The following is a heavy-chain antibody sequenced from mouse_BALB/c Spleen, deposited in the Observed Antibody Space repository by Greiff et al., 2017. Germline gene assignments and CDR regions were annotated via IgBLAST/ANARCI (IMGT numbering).Heavy chain of an antibody. Sequence: VQLVESGPGLVAPSQSLSITCTVSGFSLTSYGVHWVRQPPGKGLEWLGVIWAGGSTNYNSALMSRLSISKDNSKSQVFLKMNSLQTDDTAMYYCARDPYDYDDWYFDVWGAGTTVTVSS. CDR1: GFSLTSYG. V-gene: IGHV2-9*02. D-gene: IGHD2-4*01. J-gene: IGHJ1*01. CDR2: IWAGGST. CDR3: ARDPYDYDDWYFDV.